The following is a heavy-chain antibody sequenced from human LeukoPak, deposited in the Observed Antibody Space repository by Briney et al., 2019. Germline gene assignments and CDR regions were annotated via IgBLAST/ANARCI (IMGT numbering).Heavy chain of an antibody. J-gene: IGHJ4*02. Sequence: GGSLRLSCAASGFTFDDYAMHWARQAPGKGLEWVSGISWNSGSIGYADSVKGRFTISRDNAKNSLYLQMNSLRAEDTALYYCAKERLGYCSNWGQGTLVTVSS. V-gene: IGHV3-9*01. D-gene: IGHD2-2*01. CDR1: GFTFDDYA. CDR3: AKERLGYCSN. CDR2: ISWNSGSI.